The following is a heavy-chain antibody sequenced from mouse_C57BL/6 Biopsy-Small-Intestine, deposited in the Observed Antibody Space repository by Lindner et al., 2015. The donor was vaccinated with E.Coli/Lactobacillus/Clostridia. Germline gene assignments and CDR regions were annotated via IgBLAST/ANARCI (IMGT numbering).Heavy chain of an antibody. CDR3: VRDVGSPFDH. Sequence: SVKVSCKASGYTVTSYFMHWVRQAPGQGLEWLGIINPDGGRTTYAQKVQDRITMTRDTSTSTVYLELNSLGSDDTAMYYCVRDVGSPFDHWGQGTPVTVSS. D-gene: IGHD1-2*01. J-gene: IGHJ4*01. V-gene: IGHV1-64*01. CDR1: GYTVTSYF. CDR2: INPDGGRT.